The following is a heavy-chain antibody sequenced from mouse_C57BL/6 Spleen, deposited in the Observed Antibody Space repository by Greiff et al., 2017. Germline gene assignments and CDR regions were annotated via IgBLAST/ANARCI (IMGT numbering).Heavy chain of an antibody. V-gene: IGHV1-50*01. J-gene: IGHJ2*01. Sequence: QVQLQQPGAELVKPGASVKLSCKASGYTFTSYWMQWVKQRPGQGLEWIGEIDPSDSYTNYNQKFKGKATLTVDTSSSTAYMQLSSLTSEDSAVYYCARDYSKGYFDYWGKGTTLTVSS. CDR2: IDPSDSYT. CDR3: ARDYSKGYFDY. CDR1: GYTFTSYW. D-gene: IGHD2-5*01.